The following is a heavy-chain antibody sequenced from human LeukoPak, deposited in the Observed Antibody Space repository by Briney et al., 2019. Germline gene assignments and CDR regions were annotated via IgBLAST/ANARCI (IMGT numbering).Heavy chain of an antibody. CDR3: ARKLKAPCIAAAGTCEFDP. J-gene: IGHJ5*02. CDR1: GASVSSSSYY. CDR2: IYYSGST. D-gene: IGHD6-13*01. V-gene: IGHV4-39*07. Sequence: PSETLSLTCTVSGASVSSSSYYWGWIRQPPGKGLEWIGSIYYSGSTYYNPSLKSRVTISVDTSKNQFSLKLSSVTAADTAVYYCARKLKAPCIAAAGTCEFDPWGQGTLVTVSS.